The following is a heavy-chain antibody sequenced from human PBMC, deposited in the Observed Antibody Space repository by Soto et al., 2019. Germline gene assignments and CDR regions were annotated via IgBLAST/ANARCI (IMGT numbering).Heavy chain of an antibody. D-gene: IGHD3-10*01. J-gene: IGHJ4*02. V-gene: IGHV4-31*03. Sequence: PSETLSLTCTVSGGSISSGGYYWSCIRQHPGKGLEWIGYIYYSGSTYYNPSLKSRVTISVDTSKNQFSLKLSSVTAADTAVYYCARVLSYVSAIDYWGQGTLVTVSS. CDR1: GGSISSGGYY. CDR3: ARVLSYVSAIDY. CDR2: IYYSGST.